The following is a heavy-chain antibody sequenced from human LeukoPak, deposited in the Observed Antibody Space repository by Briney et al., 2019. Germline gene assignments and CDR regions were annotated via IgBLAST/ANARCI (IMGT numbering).Heavy chain of an antibody. CDR2: IYHSGST. Sequence: SEILSLTCTVSGGSISSGGYYWSWIRQPPGKGLEWIGYIYHSGSTYYNPSLKSRVTISVDTSKNQLSLKVSSVTAADTAVYYCASGLYYMDVWGKGTTVTVSS. CDR3: ASGLYYMDV. J-gene: IGHJ6*03. CDR1: GGSISSGGYY. V-gene: IGHV4-30-2*01. D-gene: IGHD5/OR15-5a*01.